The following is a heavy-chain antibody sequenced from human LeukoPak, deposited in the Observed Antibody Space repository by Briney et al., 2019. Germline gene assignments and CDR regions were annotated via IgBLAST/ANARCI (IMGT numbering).Heavy chain of an antibody. Sequence: GGSLRLSCVASGFTFSSDFMHWIRQAPGEGLMYVSQISGDETYTNYADSVKGRFTISRDNSRNTLYLQMSSLRVEDTAVYYCAKKAEAYGDSVTQHWGQGTLVSVSS. CDR2: ISGDETYT. CDR1: GFTFSSDF. V-gene: IGHV3-74*01. CDR3: AKKAEAYGDSVTQH. J-gene: IGHJ1*01. D-gene: IGHD4-17*01.